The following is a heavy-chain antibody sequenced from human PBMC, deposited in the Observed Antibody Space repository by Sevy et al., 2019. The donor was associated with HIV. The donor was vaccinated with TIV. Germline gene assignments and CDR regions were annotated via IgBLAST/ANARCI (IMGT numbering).Heavy chain of an antibody. V-gene: IGHV3-7*01. CDR3: AREVGGFNWRPYYFDS. J-gene: IGHJ4*02. D-gene: IGHD3-3*01. CDR1: GFTFSDYW. CDR2: IKQDESEK. Sequence: GGSLRLSCAASGFTFSDYWMSWVRQSPGKGLEWMATIKQDESEKYYVDSVKGRFAISRDNVKNSVSLQMNGLRVEDTALYHCAREVGGFNWRPYYFDSWGQGTLVSVSS.